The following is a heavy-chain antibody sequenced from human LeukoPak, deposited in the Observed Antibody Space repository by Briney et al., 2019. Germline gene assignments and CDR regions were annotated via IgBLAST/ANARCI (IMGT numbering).Heavy chain of an antibody. V-gene: IGHV4-31*03. CDR3: ARGLSSSWYWFDP. J-gene: IGHJ5*02. Sequence: SETLSLTCTVSGGSISSGGYYWSWIRQHPGKGLEWIGYIYYSGSTYYNPSLKSRVTISVDTSKNQFSLKLSSVTAADTAVYYCARGLSSSWYWFDPWGQGTLVTVSS. CDR2: IYYSGST. CDR1: GGSISSGGYY. D-gene: IGHD6-13*01.